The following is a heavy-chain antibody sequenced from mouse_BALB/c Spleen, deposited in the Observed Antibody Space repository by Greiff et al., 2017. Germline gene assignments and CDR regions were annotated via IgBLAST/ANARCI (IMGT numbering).Heavy chain of an antibody. Sequence: EVQLVESGGGLVKPGGSLKLSCAASGFTFSSYTMSWVRQTPEKRLEWVATISSGGSYTYYPDSVKGRFTISRDNAKNTLYLQMSSLKSEDTAMYYCTRDLDGNYGGFAYWGQGTLVTVSA. CDR3: TRDLDGNYGGFAY. J-gene: IGHJ3*01. V-gene: IGHV5-6-4*01. CDR1: GFTFSSYT. CDR2: ISSGGSYT. D-gene: IGHD2-1*01.